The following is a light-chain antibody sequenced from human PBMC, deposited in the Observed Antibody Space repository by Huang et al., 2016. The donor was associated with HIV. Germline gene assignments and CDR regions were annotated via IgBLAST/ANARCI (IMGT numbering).Light chain of an antibody. J-gene: IGKJ5*01. CDR1: QSVSGY. Sequence: EIVLTQSPATLSLSPGERATLSCRASQSVSGYVAWYQQKPCQAPRLLIYEASNRATGIPARFSGSGPGTDFTLTISSLEPEDFAVYYCQQRSNWPFTCGQGTRLEIK. CDR3: QQRSNWPFT. V-gene: IGKV3D-11*02. CDR2: EAS.